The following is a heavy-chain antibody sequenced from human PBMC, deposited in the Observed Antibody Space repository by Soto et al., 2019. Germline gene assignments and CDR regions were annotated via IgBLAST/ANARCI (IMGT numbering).Heavy chain of an antibody. CDR2: INPNGGGT. V-gene: IGHV1-2*02. Sequence: QVQVVQSGAEVKKPGASVKVSCKAPGYTFTGYYLHWVRQAPGQGLEWRGCINPNGGGTNYAQAFQGRITMTRDASINTAYLEVTRLSSEDTAVYYCAREGIAARSPTDWGQGPLVTVSS. J-gene: IGHJ4*02. CDR3: AREGIAARSPTD. D-gene: IGHD6-6*01. CDR1: GYTFTGYY.